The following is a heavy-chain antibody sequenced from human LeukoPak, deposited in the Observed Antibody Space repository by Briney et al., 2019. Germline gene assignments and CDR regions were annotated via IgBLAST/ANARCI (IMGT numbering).Heavy chain of an antibody. CDR2: IYYSGST. V-gene: IGHV4-38-2*02. D-gene: IGHD6-19*01. CDR3: ARGRSRSSSGWPKRYYFDY. J-gene: IGHJ4*02. CDR1: GYSISSDYY. Sequence: SETLSLTCTVSGYSISSDYYWGWIRQPPGKGLEWIGSIYYSGSTYYNPSLKSRVTISVDTSKNQFSLKLSSVTAADTAVYYCARGRSRSSSGWPKRYYFDYWGQGTLVTVSS.